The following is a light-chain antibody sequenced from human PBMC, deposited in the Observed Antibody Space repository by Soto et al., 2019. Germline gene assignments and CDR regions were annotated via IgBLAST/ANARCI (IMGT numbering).Light chain of an antibody. CDR2: DNN. V-gene: IGLV1-51*01. J-gene: IGLJ7*01. CDR3: GTWDSSLSAHAV. CDR1: SSNIVNNY. Sequence: QSVLTQPPSVSAAPGQKVTISCSGSSSNIVNNYVSWYQQLPGTAPKLLIYDNNKRPSGIPDRFSGSKSGTSATLGITGLQTGDEADYYCGTWDSSLSAHAVFGGGTQLTVL.